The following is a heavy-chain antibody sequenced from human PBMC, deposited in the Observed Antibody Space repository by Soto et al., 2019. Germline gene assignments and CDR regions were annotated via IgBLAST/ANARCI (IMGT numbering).Heavy chain of an antibody. Sequence: SETLSLTCTGSGGSISSSSYYWGWIRQPPGKGLEWIGSIYYSGSTYYNPSLKSRVTISVDTSKIQFSLKLSSVTAADTAVYYCASIFPGYCSGGSCYPNWFDPWGQGTLVTVSS. CDR3: ASIFPGYCSGGSCYPNWFDP. V-gene: IGHV4-39*01. J-gene: IGHJ5*02. CDR2: IYYSGST. D-gene: IGHD2-15*01. CDR1: GGSISSSSYY.